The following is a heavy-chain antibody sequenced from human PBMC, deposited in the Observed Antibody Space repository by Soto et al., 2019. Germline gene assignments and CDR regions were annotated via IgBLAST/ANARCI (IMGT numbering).Heavy chain of an antibody. CDR3: ARRRVGGRKSSLAF. V-gene: IGHV4-39*02. J-gene: IGHJ4*02. CDR2: IYYTGTT. CDR1: GGSIIGNNYY. D-gene: IGHD3-16*01. Sequence: SETLSLTCSVSGGSIIGNNYYWGWIRQPPGKRLEWIGNIYYTGTTYYNPSLESRVTMSVDTSGNHFSLNLTSVTASDTAVYHCARRRVGGRKSSLAFWGPGTLVTVSA.